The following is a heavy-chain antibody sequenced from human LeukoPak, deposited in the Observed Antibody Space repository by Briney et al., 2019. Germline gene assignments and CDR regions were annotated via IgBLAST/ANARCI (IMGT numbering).Heavy chain of an antibody. J-gene: IGHJ4*02. CDR2: IWYDGSNK. V-gene: IGHV3-33*01. CDR1: GFTFSSYG. D-gene: IGHD4-11*01. Sequence: GGSLRLSRAASGFTFSSYGMHWVRQAPGKGLEWVAVIWYDGSNKYYADSVKGRFTISRDNSKSTLYLQMNSLRAEDTAVYYCARALTVTTGFGYWGQGTLVTVSS. CDR3: ARALTVTTGFGY.